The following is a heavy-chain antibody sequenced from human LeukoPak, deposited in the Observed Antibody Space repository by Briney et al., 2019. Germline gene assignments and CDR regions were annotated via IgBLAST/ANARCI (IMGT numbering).Heavy chain of an antibody. CDR2: INPNSGGT. CDR3: ARVGYYESSGYYEY. J-gene: IGHJ4*02. CDR1: GYTFTSYY. V-gene: IGHV1-2*06. D-gene: IGHD3-22*01. Sequence: ASVKVSCKASGYTFTSYYMHWVRQAPGQGLEWMGRINPNSGGTNYAQTFQGRVTMTRDTSISTVYMELSRLRSDDTAVYYCARVGYYESSGYYEYWGQGTLVTVSS.